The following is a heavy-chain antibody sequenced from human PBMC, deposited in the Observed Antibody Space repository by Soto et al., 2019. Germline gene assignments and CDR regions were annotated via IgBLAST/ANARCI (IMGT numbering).Heavy chain of an antibody. CDR3: ARTAAAGKYYYGVDV. J-gene: IGHJ6*02. Sequence: GESLKISCKGSGYSFTSYWIGWVRQMPGKGLEWMGIIYPGDSDTRYSPSFQGQVTISADKSISTAYLQWSSLKASYTAIYYCARTAAAGKYYYGVDVWGQGTTVTVSS. D-gene: IGHD6-13*01. V-gene: IGHV5-51*01. CDR2: IYPGDSDT. CDR1: GYSFTSYW.